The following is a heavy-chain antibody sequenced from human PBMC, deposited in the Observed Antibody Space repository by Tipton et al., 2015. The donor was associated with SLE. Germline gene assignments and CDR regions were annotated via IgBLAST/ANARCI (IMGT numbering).Heavy chain of an antibody. Sequence: QLVQSGPEVKKPGASVKVSCRASGYIFSTYGISWVRQAPGQGLEWMGWINPYNDNTDYVELLQGRVTMTTDTSTGTAYMELTSLNSAGTAIYYCARHPVAGYTYYMDVWGTGTTVTVSS. J-gene: IGHJ6*03. CDR2: INPYNDNT. V-gene: IGHV1-18*01. CDR1: GYIFSTYG. CDR3: ARHPVAGYTYYMDV. D-gene: IGHD5-24*01.